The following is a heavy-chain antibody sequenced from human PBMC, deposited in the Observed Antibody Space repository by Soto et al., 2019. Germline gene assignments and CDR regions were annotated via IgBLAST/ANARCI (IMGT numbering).Heavy chain of an antibody. CDR2: MNPNSGNT. V-gene: IGHV1-8*01. Sequence: EASVKVSCKASGYTFTSYDINWVRQATGQGLEWMGWMNPNSGNTGYAQKFQGRVTMTRNTSISTAYMELSSLRSEDTAVYYCARGLAQNDAFDIWGQGTMVTVSS. CDR3: ARGLAQNDAFDI. J-gene: IGHJ3*02. CDR1: GYTFTSYD.